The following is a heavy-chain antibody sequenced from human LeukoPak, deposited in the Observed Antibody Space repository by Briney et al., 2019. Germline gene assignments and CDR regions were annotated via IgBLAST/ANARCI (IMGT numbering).Heavy chain of an antibody. V-gene: IGHV3-7*01. J-gene: IGHJ4*02. CDR1: GFSLSDYW. Sequence: PGGSLRLSCVASGFSLSDYWMSWVRQVPGKGLEWVAHIKQDGSEKYYVDSVKGRFTISRDNAKNSLYLQMSSLRAEDTAVYCCARFSRYSGYDFDCWGQGTLVTVSS. D-gene: IGHD5-12*01. CDR3: ARFSRYSGYDFDC. CDR2: IKQDGSEK.